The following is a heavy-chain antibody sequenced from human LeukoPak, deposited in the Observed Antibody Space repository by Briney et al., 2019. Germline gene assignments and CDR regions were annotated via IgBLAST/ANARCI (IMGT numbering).Heavy chain of an antibody. J-gene: IGHJ4*02. CDR3: ARDLTGGEYFDS. D-gene: IGHD3-16*01. CDR2: ISPGSSYI. CDR1: GFTFSSFK. V-gene: IGHV3-21*01. Sequence: PGGSLRLSCAASGFTFSSFKMTWVRQGPGKGLEWVASISPGSSYIFYADSLKGRVTVSRDNGKSSVFLQMSSLRVEDTAVYYCARDLTGGEYFDSWGQGTLVSVSS.